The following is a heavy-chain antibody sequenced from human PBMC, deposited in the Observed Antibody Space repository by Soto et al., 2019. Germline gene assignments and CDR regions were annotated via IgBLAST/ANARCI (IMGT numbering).Heavy chain of an antibody. J-gene: IGHJ4*02. Sequence: GGSLRLSCAASGFTFSDYYMSWIRQAPGKGLEWVSYISSSGSTIYYADSVKGRFTISRDNAKNSLYLQMNSLRAEDTAVYYCARSTVAGPSPFDYWGQGTLVTVSS. CDR2: ISSSGSTI. V-gene: IGHV3-11*01. D-gene: IGHD6-19*01. CDR3: ARSTVAGPSPFDY. CDR1: GFTFSDYY.